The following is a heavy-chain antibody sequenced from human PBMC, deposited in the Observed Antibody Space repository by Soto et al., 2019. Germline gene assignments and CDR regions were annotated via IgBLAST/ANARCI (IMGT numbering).Heavy chain of an antibody. J-gene: IGHJ6*02. CDR3: ARARGSGAQYGMDV. CDR1: GFTFSSYW. CDR2: IKQDGSEK. D-gene: IGHD2-15*01. Sequence: SLRLSCAASGFTFSSYWMSWVRQAPGKGLEWVANIKQDGSEKYYVDSVKGRFTISRDNAKNSLYLQMNSLRAEDAAVYYCARARGSGAQYGMDVWGQGTTVTVSS. V-gene: IGHV3-7*01.